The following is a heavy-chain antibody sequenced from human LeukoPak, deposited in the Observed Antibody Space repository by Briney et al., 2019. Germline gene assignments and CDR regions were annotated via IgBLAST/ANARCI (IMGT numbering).Heavy chain of an antibody. CDR2: FDPEDGET. Sequence: ASVKVSCKVSGYTLTELSMHRVRQAPGKGLEWMGGFDPEDGETIYAQKFQGRVTMTEDTSTDTAYMELSSLRSEDTAVYYCAGKAILIAAAGTWWFDPWGQGTLVTVSS. D-gene: IGHD6-13*01. CDR3: AGKAILIAAAGTWWFDP. V-gene: IGHV1-24*01. CDR1: GYTLTELS. J-gene: IGHJ5*02.